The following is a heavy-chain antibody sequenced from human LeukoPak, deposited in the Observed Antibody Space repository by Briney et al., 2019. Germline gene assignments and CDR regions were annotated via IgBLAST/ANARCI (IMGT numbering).Heavy chain of an antibody. J-gene: IGHJ3*02. CDR3: AKPHSSGWYGVYDI. D-gene: IGHD6-19*01. Sequence: SETLSLTCTVSDGSISSHYWSWIRQPPGKGLEWIGHFAYSGTTSYNASLKSRVTISVDTSKNQFSLTLTSVTAADTAVYYCAKPHSSGWYGVYDIWGQGTMVTVSS. V-gene: IGHV4-59*08. CDR2: FAYSGTT. CDR1: DGSISSHY.